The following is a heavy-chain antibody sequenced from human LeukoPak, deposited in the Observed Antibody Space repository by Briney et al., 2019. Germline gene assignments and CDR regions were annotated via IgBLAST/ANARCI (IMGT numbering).Heavy chain of an antibody. CDR2: IYYSGST. CDR3: ARDMTDWWFDP. V-gene: IGHV4-30-4*01. Sequence: SETLSLTCTVSGGSISSGDYYWSWIRQPPGKGLEWIGYIYYSGSTYYNPSLKSRVTISADTSKNQFSLKLSSVTAADTAVYYCARDMTDWWFDPWGQGTLVTVSS. D-gene: IGHD3-9*01. CDR1: GGSISSGDYY. J-gene: IGHJ5*02.